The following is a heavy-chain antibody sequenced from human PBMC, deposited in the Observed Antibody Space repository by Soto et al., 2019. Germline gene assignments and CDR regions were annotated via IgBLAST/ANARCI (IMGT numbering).Heavy chain of an antibody. Sequence: EVQLVESGGGLVQPGGSLRLSCAVSGISVSSTFMNWVRQAAGKGLEWVAVILTGGNTFYGDSVKGRFTISRDNSKNMVYLQMTSLRGDDTAVYFCARALVTTPPRTFDYWGQGTLVTVSS. V-gene: IGHV3-66*01. CDR1: GISVSSTF. CDR3: ARALVTTPPRTFDY. J-gene: IGHJ4*02. D-gene: IGHD2-21*02. CDR2: ILTGGNT.